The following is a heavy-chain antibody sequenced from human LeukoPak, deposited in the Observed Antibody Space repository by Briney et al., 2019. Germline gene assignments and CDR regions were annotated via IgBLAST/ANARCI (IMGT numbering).Heavy chain of an antibody. J-gene: IGHJ4*02. CDR1: GFIFNNYA. CDR2: ISTTGGST. V-gene: IGHV3-23*01. CDR3: AKDWTTVVTPKGYYFDS. D-gene: IGHD4-23*01. Sequence: GGSLRLSCAASGFIFNNYAMSWVRQAPGKGLEWVSAISTTGGSTYYADSVKGRFTVSRDNSKNTLSLQMDSLRVEDTALYYCAKDWTTVVTPKGYYFDSWGQGTLVTVSS.